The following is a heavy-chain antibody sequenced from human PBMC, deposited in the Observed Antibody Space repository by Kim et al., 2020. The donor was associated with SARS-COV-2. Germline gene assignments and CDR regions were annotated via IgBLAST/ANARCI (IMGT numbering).Heavy chain of an antibody. Sequence: SETLSLTCSVSGGSIRSGGKFWTWIRQHPAKGLEWIGYISYSGTSHYSPSLRSRVSISLQTSENQFSLELTSVTAAATAGYYCASGHPLDSLCQRILVTV. CDR2: ISYSGTS. J-gene: IGHJ4*02. CDR3: ASGHPLDS. CDR1: GGSIRSGGKF. V-gene: IGHV4-31*03.